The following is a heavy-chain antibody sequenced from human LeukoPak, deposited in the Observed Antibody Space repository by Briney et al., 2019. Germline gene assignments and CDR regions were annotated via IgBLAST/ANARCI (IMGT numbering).Heavy chain of an antibody. CDR1: GFTVSSNY. D-gene: IGHD5-12*01. J-gene: IGHJ4*02. CDR3: ASTSIIRGYDHDQYY. Sequence: GGSLRLSCAASGFTVSSNYMSWVRQAPGKGLKWVSVIHSDGATHYADSVKGRFTISRDTSKNTLYLQMNSLRAEDTAVYYCASTSIIRGYDHDQYYWGQGTLVTVSS. V-gene: IGHV3-53*01. CDR2: IHSDGAT.